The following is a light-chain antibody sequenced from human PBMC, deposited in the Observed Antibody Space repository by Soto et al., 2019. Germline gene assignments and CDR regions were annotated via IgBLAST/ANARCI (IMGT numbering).Light chain of an antibody. CDR3: SSYTSSSTLI. Sequence: QSVLTQPASVSGSPGQSITISCTGTSSDVGGHKYVSWYQQHPGKAPKFIIYDVSNRPSGVSNRFSGSKSGNTASLTISGLQAEDEADYYCSSYTSSSTLIFGGGTKLTVL. CDR1: SSDVGGHKY. J-gene: IGLJ2*01. CDR2: DVS. V-gene: IGLV2-14*03.